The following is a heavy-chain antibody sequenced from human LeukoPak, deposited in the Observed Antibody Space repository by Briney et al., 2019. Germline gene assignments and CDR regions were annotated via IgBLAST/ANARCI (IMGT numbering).Heavy chain of an antibody. CDR3: ARENSSHPAGFDI. D-gene: IGHD6-13*01. J-gene: IGHJ3*02. CDR2: IYYSGST. V-gene: IGHV4-39*07. CDR1: GGSISSSSYY. Sequence: PSETLSLTCTVSGGSISSSSYYWGWIRQPPGKGLEWIGSIYYSGSTYYNPSLKSRVTISVDTSKNQFSLKLSSVTAADTAVYYCARENSSHPAGFDIWGQGTMVTVSS.